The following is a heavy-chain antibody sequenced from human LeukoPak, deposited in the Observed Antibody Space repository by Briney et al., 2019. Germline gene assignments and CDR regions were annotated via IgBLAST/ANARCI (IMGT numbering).Heavy chain of an antibody. V-gene: IGHV4-4*07. CDR1: GASFTSFY. CDR2: FFSGGST. D-gene: IGHD3-10*01. CDR3: ARYSGIYGHDY. J-gene: IGHJ4*02. Sequence: SETLSLTCTVSGASFTSFYWSWIRQPAGKGLEWIGHFFSGGSTNYNSSFKSRATISVDKSKNQFSLSLTSVTAADTAVYFCARYSGIYGHDYWGQGTLVTVSS.